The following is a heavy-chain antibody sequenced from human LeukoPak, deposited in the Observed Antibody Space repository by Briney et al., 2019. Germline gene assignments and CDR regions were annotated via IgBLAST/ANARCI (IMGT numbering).Heavy chain of an antibody. D-gene: IGHD6-19*01. CDR3: ARDYSGWYYFDY. CDR2: VYYSGST. V-gene: IGHV4-59*01. J-gene: IGHJ4*02. CDR1: GYSISSYY. Sequence: KPSETLSLTCAVSGYSISSYYWSWIRQPPGKGLEWIGYVYYSGSTKYNPSLKSRVTISVDTSKNQFSLNLSSVTAADTAVYYCARDYSGWYYFDYWGQGTQVTVSS.